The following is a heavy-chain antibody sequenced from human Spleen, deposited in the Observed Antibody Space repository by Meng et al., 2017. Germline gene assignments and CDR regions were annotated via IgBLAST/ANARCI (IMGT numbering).Heavy chain of an antibody. Sequence: EGQLVDSGGGLVKSEGYLRLSCAVSGLTFSDAWMIWVRQASGKGLEWLGRIKRGGTTDYAAPVKGRFTISRDDSINMVYLQMNNLRTEDTALYYCAHCRGPSGVDFDDWGQGTLVTVSS. CDR2: IKRGGTT. CDR1: GLTFSDAW. CDR3: AHCRGPSGVDFDD. J-gene: IGHJ4*02. D-gene: IGHD1-26*01. V-gene: IGHV3-15*01.